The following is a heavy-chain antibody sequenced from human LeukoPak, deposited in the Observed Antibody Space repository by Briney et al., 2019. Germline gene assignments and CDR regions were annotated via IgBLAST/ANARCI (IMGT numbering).Heavy chain of an antibody. CDR3: ARAGVPDAFDI. CDR1: GFTFSSYA. CDR2: IWYDGSNK. V-gene: IGHV3-33*08. J-gene: IGHJ3*02. Sequence: GGSLRLSCAASGFTFSSYAMHWVRQAPGKGLEWVAVIWYDGSNKYYADSVKGRFTISRDNSKNTLYLQMNSLRAEDTAVYYCARAGVPDAFDIWGQGTMVTVSS. D-gene: IGHD1-1*01.